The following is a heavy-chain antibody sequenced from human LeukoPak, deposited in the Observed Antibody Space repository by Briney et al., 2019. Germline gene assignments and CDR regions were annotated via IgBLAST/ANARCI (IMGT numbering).Heavy chain of an antibody. CDR1: GGTFSSYA. CDR2: IIPIFGTA. V-gene: IGHV1-69*13. D-gene: IGHD3-22*01. Sequence: AASVKVSCKASGGTFSSYAIGWVRQAPGQGLEWMGGIIPIFGTANYAQKFQGRVTITADESTSTAYMELSSLRSEDTAVYYCARDTGSVYDSSGYYPLDYWGQGTLVTVSS. J-gene: IGHJ4*02. CDR3: ARDTGSVYDSSGYYPLDY.